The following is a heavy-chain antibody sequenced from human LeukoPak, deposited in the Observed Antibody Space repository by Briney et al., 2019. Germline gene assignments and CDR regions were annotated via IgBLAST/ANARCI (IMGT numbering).Heavy chain of an antibody. V-gene: IGHV1-3*01. CDR3: AWGATVIDYYAMDV. Sequence: ASVKVSCKASGYTFTSYAMHWVRQAPGQRLEWMGWINAGNGNTKYSQKFQGRVTITRDTSASTAYMELSSLRSEDTAVYYCAWGATVIDYYAMDVWGQGTTVTVSS. J-gene: IGHJ6*02. D-gene: IGHD1-26*01. CDR1: GYTFTSYA. CDR2: INAGNGNT.